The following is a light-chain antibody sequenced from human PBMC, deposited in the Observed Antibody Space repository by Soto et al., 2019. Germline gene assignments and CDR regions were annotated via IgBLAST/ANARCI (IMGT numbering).Light chain of an antibody. Sequence: EIVLTQSPGTLSLSPGDRATLSCRASQSVISDYLAWYQQKPGQAPRLLIYGASGRATGIPDRFSGSGSGTDVTLTIRRLEPEDFEVYYCQQYGSSYPWTFGQGTKVDIK. CDR1: QSVISDY. CDR3: QQYGSSYPWT. J-gene: IGKJ1*01. CDR2: GAS. V-gene: IGKV3-20*01.